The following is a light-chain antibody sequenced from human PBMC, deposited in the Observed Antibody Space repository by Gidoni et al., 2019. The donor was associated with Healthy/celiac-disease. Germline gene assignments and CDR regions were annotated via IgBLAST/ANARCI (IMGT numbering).Light chain of an antibody. J-gene: IGKJ5*01. CDR3: QQYNNCPPIT. Sequence: IVMTQSPATLSVSPGERATLSRRASQSVISNFAGYQQTPGQAPRLLIFGASTRATGIPARFIGSGSGREFTLTIISLQSEDFAVYYCQQYNNCPPITFGQGTRLEIK. V-gene: IGKV3-15*01. CDR2: GAS. CDR1: QSVISN.